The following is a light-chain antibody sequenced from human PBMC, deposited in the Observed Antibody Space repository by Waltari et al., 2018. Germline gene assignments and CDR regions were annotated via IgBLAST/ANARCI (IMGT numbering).Light chain of an antibody. CDR1: ESISIW. J-gene: IGKJ2*01. CDR2: RAS. Sequence: DIQMTQSPSTLSASVGDKVTITCRAKESISIWLDWYQHKPGTAPKLLIYRASTVERGVPSKFSGAGSGTEFTLTISSLQPDDFATYYCQQYDSESYTFGQGTKLEIK. V-gene: IGKV1-5*03. CDR3: QQYDSESYT.